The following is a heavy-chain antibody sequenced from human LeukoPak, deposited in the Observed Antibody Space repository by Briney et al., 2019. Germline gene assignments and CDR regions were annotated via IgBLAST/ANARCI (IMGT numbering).Heavy chain of an antibody. CDR3: ARDLSTEVAV. CDR2: ISSSSSYI. Sequence: GGSLRLSCAASGFAFSSYSMNWVRQAPGKGLEWVSSISSSSSYIYYADSVKGRFTISRDNAKNSLYLQMNSLRAEDTAAYYCARDLSTEVAVWGQGTLVTVSS. V-gene: IGHV3-21*01. CDR1: GFAFSSYS. J-gene: IGHJ4*02. D-gene: IGHD6-19*01.